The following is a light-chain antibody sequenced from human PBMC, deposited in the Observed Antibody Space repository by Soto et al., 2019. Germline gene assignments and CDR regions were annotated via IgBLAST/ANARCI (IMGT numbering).Light chain of an antibody. V-gene: IGLV2-14*03. CDR3: SSYATNRDVL. Sequence: QSALTQPASVSGSTGQSITLSCTGSSSDIGHYNFVSWYQHHPGKAPKLIIYDVSDRPSGVSNRFSGSKSGNTASLTISGLQAEDEADYYCSSYATNRDVLFGGGTKVTVL. CDR1: SSDIGHYNF. J-gene: IGLJ2*01. CDR2: DVS.